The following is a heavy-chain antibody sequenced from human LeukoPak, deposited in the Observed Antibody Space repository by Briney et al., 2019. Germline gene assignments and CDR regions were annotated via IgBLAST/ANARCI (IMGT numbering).Heavy chain of an antibody. D-gene: IGHD3-22*01. CDR3: ARGDYYDSSGSYYYYYMDV. Sequence: SETLSLTCAVYGGSFSGYYWSWIRQPPGKGLEWIGEINHSGSTNYNPSLKSRVTISVDTSKNQFSLKLSSVTAADTAVYYCARGDYYDSSGSYYYYYMDVWGKGTTVTVSS. CDR2: INHSGST. V-gene: IGHV4-34*01. CDR1: GGSFSGYY. J-gene: IGHJ6*03.